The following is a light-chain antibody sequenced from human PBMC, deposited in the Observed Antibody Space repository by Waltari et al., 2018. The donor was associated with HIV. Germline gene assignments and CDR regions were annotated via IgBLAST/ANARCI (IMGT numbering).Light chain of an antibody. CDR3: QQRSNWPIT. CDR2: DTS. Sequence: EIVLTQSPDTLSLSPGERATLSCRASQSVNSFLAWYQQKPGRAPSLLIYDTSSRATGIPARFSGSGSGTDFTLTISSLEPEDFAFYYCQQRSNWPITFGPGTKVDIK. CDR1: QSVNSF. J-gene: IGKJ3*01. V-gene: IGKV3-11*01.